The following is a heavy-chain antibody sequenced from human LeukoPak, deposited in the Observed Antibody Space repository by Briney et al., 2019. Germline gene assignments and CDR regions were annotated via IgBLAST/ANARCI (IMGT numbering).Heavy chain of an antibody. V-gene: IGHV1-69*13. Sequence: ASVKVSCKASGGTFSSYANSWVRQAPGQGLEWMGGIIPVFGTANYAQKFQGRVTITADESTSTAYMELSSLRSEDTAVYYCARVVTRPRGPDVYYYYGMDVWGQGTTVTVSS. J-gene: IGHJ6*02. D-gene: IGHD1-14*01. CDR2: IIPVFGTA. CDR3: ARVVTRPRGPDVYYYYGMDV. CDR1: GGTFSSYA.